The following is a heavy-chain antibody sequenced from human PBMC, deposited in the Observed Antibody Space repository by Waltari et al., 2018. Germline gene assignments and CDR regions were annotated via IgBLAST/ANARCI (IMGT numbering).Heavy chain of an antibody. J-gene: IGHJ6*02. CDR3: AGDSGLDV. V-gene: IGHV1-2*06. Sequence: QVQLVQSGAEVKKPGASMKVSCKASGYTFAAYFIHWVRQAPGQGLEWMGRINPNSGGTNYAQKFQGRVAMTRDTSISTAYMELSRLGSDDTAVYYCAGDSGLDVWGQGTTVTVSS. CDR2: INPNSGGT. CDR1: GYTFAAYF.